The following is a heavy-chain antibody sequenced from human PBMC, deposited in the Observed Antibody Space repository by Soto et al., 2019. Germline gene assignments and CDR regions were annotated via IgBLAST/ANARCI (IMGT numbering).Heavy chain of an antibody. D-gene: IGHD1-1*01. Sequence: VGSLRLSCAASGFTFRIYDMSWVRQAPGKGLEWVSSLSASGERTDYADSVKGRFTISRDNSKNMLYLQMTSLRSEDTAIYYCVPLNWNHPANFDYWGQGTLVTVSS. J-gene: IGHJ4*02. CDR1: GFTFRIYD. CDR2: LSASGERT. V-gene: IGHV3-23*01. CDR3: VPLNWNHPANFDY.